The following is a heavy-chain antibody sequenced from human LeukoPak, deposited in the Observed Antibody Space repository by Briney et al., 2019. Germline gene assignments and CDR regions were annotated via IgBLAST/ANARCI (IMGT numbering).Heavy chain of an antibody. CDR1: GYTFTSFG. CDR2: ISAHNGNT. Sequence: VASVKLSCKASGYTFTSFGINWVRQAPGQGLEWMGWISAHNGNTNYAQKFQGRVTMTTDTSTNAAYMELRSLRSDDTAIYYCARAVTVTTGPLGYWGQGTLVTVSS. J-gene: IGHJ4*02. CDR3: ARAVTVTTGPLGY. D-gene: IGHD4-17*01. V-gene: IGHV1-18*01.